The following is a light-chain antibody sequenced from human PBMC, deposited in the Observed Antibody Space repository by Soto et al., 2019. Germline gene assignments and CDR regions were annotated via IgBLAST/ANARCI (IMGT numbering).Light chain of an antibody. CDR1: QSISGW. V-gene: IGKV1-5*03. CDR2: KAS. CDR3: QQYNTFTWT. J-gene: IGKJ1*01. Sequence: DLQMTQSPSTLSASVGDRVTITCRASQSISGWLAWYQQKPGKAPKVLIYKASSLESGVPSRFSGSGSGTEFTLTISSLQPDDFATYYCQQYNTFTWTFGQGTKVEIK.